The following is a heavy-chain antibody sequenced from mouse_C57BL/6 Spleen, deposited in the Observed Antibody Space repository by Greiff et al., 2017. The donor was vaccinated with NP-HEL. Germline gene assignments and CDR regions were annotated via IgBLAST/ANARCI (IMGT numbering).Heavy chain of an antibody. V-gene: IGHV1-67*01. CDR2: ISTYYGDA. D-gene: IGHD2-3*01. Sequence: VKLQQSGPELVRPGVSVKISCKGSGYTFTDYAMHWVKQSHAKSLEWIGVISTYYGDASYNQKFKDKATMTVDKSSSTAYMELARLTSEDSAVSYCASRGWLLSYAMDYWGQGTSVTVSS. CDR3: ASRGWLLSYAMDY. J-gene: IGHJ4*01. CDR1: GYTFTDYA.